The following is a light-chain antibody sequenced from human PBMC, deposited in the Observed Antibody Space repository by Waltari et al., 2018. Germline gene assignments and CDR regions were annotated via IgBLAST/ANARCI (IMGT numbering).Light chain of an antibody. J-gene: IGKJ1*01. CDR2: DAS. CDR3: QQYHTYKM. Sequence: DIQMTQSPSTLSASIGDRVTITCRARQGIIGRLAWYQQKPGKAPKLLICDASSLEYGVPSRFSGSGYGTEFTLTISSLQPDDSATYYCQQYHTYKMFGQGTKVEI. V-gene: IGKV1-5*01. CDR1: QGIIGR.